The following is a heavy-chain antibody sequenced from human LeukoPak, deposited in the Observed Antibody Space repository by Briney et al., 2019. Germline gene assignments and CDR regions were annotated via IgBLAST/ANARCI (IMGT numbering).Heavy chain of an antibody. Sequence: GGSLRLSCAASGFTFINYAMQWVRQAPGKGLEYVSAISSSGGSTYYANSVKGRFTISRDNSKNTLYLQMGSLRVEDMAVYFCAREGTAASVDYWGQGTLVTVSS. CDR3: AREGTAASVDY. CDR2: ISSSGGST. V-gene: IGHV3-64*01. D-gene: IGHD6-13*01. J-gene: IGHJ4*02. CDR1: GFTFINYA.